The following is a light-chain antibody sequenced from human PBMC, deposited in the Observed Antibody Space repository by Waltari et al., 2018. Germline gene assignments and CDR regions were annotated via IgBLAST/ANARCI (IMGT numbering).Light chain of an antibody. CDR2: DVS. Sequence: QSALTQPPSASGSPGQSVPISCTGTASDVGGCRYVPWCQQPPGKAPKLIIFDVSKRPSGVPDRFSGSKSGNTASLTVSGLQAEDEADYYCSSYAGSNNYVFGTGTKVTVL. CDR1: ASDVGGCRY. CDR3: SSYAGSNNYV. V-gene: IGLV2-8*01. J-gene: IGLJ1*01.